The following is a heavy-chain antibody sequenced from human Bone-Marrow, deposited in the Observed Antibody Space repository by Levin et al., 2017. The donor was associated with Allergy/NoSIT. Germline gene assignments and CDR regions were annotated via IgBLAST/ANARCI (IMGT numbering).Heavy chain of an antibody. D-gene: IGHD4-17*01. V-gene: IGHV3-30*18. CDR1: GFTFSSYG. Sequence: PGGSLRLSCAASGFTFSSYGMHWVRQAPGKGLEWVAVISYDGSNKYYADSVKGRFTISRDNSKNTLYLQMNSLRAEDTAVYYCAKEGGHGDYFDYWGQGTLVTVSS. CDR2: ISYDGSNK. CDR3: AKEGGHGDYFDY. J-gene: IGHJ4*02.